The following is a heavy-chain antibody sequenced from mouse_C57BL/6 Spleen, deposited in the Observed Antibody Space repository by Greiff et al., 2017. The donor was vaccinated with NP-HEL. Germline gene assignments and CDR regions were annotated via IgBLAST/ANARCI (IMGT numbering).Heavy chain of an antibody. CDR2: INPSNGGT. CDR1: GYTFTSYW. CDR3: AREETGTGNYAMDY. J-gene: IGHJ4*01. V-gene: IGHV1-53*01. Sequence: QVQLQQPGTELVKPGASVKLSCKASGYTFTSYWMHWVKQRPGQGLEWIGNINPSNGGTKYNEKFKSTATLTVDKSSSTAYMQLSSLTSEDSAVYYCAREETGTGNYAMDYWGQGTSVTVSS. D-gene: IGHD4-1*01.